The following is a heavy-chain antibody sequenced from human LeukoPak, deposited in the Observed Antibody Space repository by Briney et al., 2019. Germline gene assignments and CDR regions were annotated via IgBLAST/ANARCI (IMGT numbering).Heavy chain of an antibody. Sequence: SSETLSLTCAVYGGSFSGYYWTWIRQPPGKGLGWIGSIYYSGSTYYNPSLKSRVTISVDTSKSQFSLKLSSVTAADTAVYYCAREDSGYDYYYYYGMDVWGQGTTVTVSS. D-gene: IGHD5-12*01. CDR2: IYYSGST. V-gene: IGHV4-34*01. J-gene: IGHJ6*02. CDR1: GGSFSGYY. CDR3: AREDSGYDYYYYYGMDV.